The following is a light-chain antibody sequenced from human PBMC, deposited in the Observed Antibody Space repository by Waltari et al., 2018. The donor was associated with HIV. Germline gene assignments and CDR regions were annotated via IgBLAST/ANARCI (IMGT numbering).Light chain of an antibody. CDR3: QQYGGSPPVT. J-gene: IGKJ5*01. Sequence: EVVLTQSPGTLSLSPGERATLSCRASQRVSSTFLAWYQQTPGQAPRLLIYAASSRATGIPDRFSGSGSGTDFTLTISRLEPEDFAFYYCQQYGGSPPVTFGQGTRLEIK. CDR2: AAS. CDR1: QRVSSTF. V-gene: IGKV3-20*01.